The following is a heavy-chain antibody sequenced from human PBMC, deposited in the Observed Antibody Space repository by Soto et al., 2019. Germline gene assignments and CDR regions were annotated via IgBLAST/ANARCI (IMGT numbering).Heavy chain of an antibody. V-gene: IGHV1-2*02. CDR3: ARSPIPIEAAGPGWFDP. CDR1: GYTFTGYY. J-gene: IGHJ5*02. CDR2: INPNSGGT. Sequence: ASVKVSCNASGYTFTGYYMHWVRQAPGQGLEWMGWINPNSGGTNYAQKFQGRITMTRDTSISTAYMELSRLRSDETAVYYCARSPIPIEAAGPGWFDPWGQGTLVTVSS. D-gene: IGHD6-13*01.